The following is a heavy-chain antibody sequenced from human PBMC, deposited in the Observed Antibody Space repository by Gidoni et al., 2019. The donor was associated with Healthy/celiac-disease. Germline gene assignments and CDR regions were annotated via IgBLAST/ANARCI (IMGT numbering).Heavy chain of an antibody. CDR3: ARDSGQDYDFWSGYYLTNYYYGMDV. CDR1: GFTFSSYG. Sequence: QVQLVESGGGVVQPGRSLRLSCAASGFTFSSYGMHWVRQAPGKGLEWVAVIWYDGSNKYYADSVKGRFTISRDNSKNTLYLQMNSLRAEDTAVYYCARDSGQDYDFWSGYYLTNYYYGMDVWGQGTTVTVSS. D-gene: IGHD3-3*01. V-gene: IGHV3-33*01. CDR2: IWYDGSNK. J-gene: IGHJ6*02.